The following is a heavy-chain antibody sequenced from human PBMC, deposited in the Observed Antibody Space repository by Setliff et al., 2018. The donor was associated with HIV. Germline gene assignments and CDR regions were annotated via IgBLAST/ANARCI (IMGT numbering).Heavy chain of an antibody. CDR2: IRDNGISV. Sequence: PGGSLRLSCAASGFTFSSYSMNWVRQAPGKGLEWVSGIRDNGISVYYADSVMGRFTISRDNSKNTLYLQMNSLRVEDTAIYYCTKGVQSLRPYYFDSWGQGALVTVSS. CDR1: GFTFSSYS. V-gene: IGHV3-23*01. D-gene: IGHD4-17*01. J-gene: IGHJ4*02. CDR3: TKGVQSLRPYYFDS.